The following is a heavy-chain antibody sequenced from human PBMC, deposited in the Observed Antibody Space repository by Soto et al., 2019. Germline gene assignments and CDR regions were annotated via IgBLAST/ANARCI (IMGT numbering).Heavy chain of an antibody. CDR2: ISNDGRYK. CDR3: ASADKGAFHF. CDR1: GLTFSNYA. Sequence: QVQLVESGGGVVQPGRSLRLSCADSGLTFSNYAMNWVRQAPGKGLEWVAVISNDGRYKHYADSLKGRFTISRDNSENTLYLQVDSLRPEDTAVYYCASADKGAFHFWGQGTMVTVSS. J-gene: IGHJ3*01. V-gene: IGHV3-30*03.